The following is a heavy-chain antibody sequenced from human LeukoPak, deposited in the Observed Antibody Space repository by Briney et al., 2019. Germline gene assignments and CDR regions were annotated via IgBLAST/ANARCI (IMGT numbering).Heavy chain of an antibody. CDR2: ITVDGVTT. Sequence: GGSLRLSCAASGFTFSSSAMSWVRQTPSKGLEWLSSITVDGVTTYYADSVKGRFTISRDNSKNILFLQMNSLRAVDSASYFCAKERRRVDTSMIRSYFFDSWGQGTPVTVSS. V-gene: IGHV3-23*01. D-gene: IGHD3-16*01. J-gene: IGHJ4*02. CDR1: GFTFSSSA. CDR3: AKERRRVDTSMIRSYFFDS.